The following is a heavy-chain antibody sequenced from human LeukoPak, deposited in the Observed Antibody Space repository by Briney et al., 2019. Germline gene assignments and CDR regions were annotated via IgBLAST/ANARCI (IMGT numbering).Heavy chain of an antibody. V-gene: IGHV4-34*01. D-gene: IGHD3-10*01. J-gene: IGHJ4*02. CDR2: INHSGST. CDR3: ARDYGPGPFDY. CDR1: GGSFGGYY. Sequence: KPSETPSLTCAVYGGSFGGYYWSWIRQPPGKGLEWIGEINHSGSTNYNPSLKSRVTISVDTSKNQFSLRLRTVTAADTAVYYCARDYGPGPFDYWGQGTLVTVFS.